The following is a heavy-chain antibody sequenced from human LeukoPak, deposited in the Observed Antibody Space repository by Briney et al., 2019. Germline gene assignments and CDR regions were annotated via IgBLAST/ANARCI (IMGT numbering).Heavy chain of an antibody. J-gene: IGHJ5*02. V-gene: IGHV3-48*04. CDR2: VSGGGDIT. CDR3: ARDRITVTGACNWFDP. Sequence: GGSLRLSCAASGFTFSSYSMIWVRQAPGKGLEWISYVSGGGDITDYADSVKGRFTISRDNAKNLLYLQMNSLRVDDTAFYYCARDRITVTGACNWFDPWGQGTLSPSPQ. D-gene: IGHD6-19*01. CDR1: GFTFSSYS.